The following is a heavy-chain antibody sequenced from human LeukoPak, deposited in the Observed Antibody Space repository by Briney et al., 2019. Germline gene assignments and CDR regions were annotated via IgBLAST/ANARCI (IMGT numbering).Heavy chain of an antibody. J-gene: IGHJ4*02. CDR3: ARMYSGTYGGIDY. V-gene: IGHV4-4*07. CDR1: GGSISSYY. CDR2: IYSSGST. D-gene: IGHD1-26*01. Sequence: KPSETLSLTCTVSGGSISSYYWSWIRQPAGEGPEWIGRIYSSGSTNYNPSLKSRVTLSVATSKNQFSLKLSSVTAADTAVYYCARMYSGTYGGIDYWGQGALVTVSS.